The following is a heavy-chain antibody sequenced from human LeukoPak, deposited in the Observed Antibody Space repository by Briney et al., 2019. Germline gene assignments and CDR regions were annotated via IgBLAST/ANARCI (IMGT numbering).Heavy chain of an antibody. CDR2: INTNTGNP. D-gene: IGHD5-18*01. CDR3: ARDSGSGYSYGWWGYYYYGMDV. J-gene: IGHJ6*02. Sequence: ASVKVSCKASGYTFTSYAMNWVRQAPGQGLEWMGWINTNTGNPTYAQGFTGRFVFSLDTSVSTAYLQISSLKAEDTAVYYCARDSGSGYSYGWWGYYYYGMDVWGQGTTVTVSS. CDR1: GYTFTSYA. V-gene: IGHV7-4-1*02.